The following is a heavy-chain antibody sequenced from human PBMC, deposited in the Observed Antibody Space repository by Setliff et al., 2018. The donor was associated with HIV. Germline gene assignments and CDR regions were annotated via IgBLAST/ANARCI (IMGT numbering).Heavy chain of an antibody. CDR3: ARIPWVATLWGGAFDL. D-gene: IGHD5-12*01. V-gene: IGHV4-59*01. Sequence: SETLSLTCIVSGASIRSYYWAWIRQSPGRGLQYLGHLYYSGSTNYNPSLKSRITMSMDTSKNQFSLQLSSVTAADTAVYYCARIPWVATLWGGAFDLWGHATMVTVSS. CDR2: LYYSGST. CDR1: GASIRSYY. J-gene: IGHJ3*01.